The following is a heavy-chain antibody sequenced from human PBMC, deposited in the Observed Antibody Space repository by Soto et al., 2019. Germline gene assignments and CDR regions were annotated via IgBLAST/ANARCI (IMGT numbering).Heavy chain of an antibody. V-gene: IGHV1-18*01. CDR2: ISAYNGNT. J-gene: IGHJ4*02. CDR3: ARPQNYILTDSYTNYFYS. CDR1: GYTFTNYG. D-gene: IGHD3-9*01. Sequence: ASVKVSCKASGYTFTNYGLTWVRQAPGQGPEWVGWISAYNGNTHYAQKLQGRVAMTTDTSTSTAYMELRSLSSDDTAVYYCARPQNYILTDSYTNYFYSCGQGTPVTVSS.